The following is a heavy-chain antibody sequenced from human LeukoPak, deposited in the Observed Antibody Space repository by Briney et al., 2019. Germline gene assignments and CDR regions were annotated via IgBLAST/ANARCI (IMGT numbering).Heavy chain of an antibody. D-gene: IGHD3-9*01. CDR1: GGSFSGYY. Sequence: SSETLSLTCAVYGGSFSGYYWSWIRQPPGKGLEWIGEINHSGSTNYNPSLKSRVNISVDTSKNQFSLKLSSVTAADTAVYYCARSPVLRYFDWLLPPHDAFDIWGQGTMVTVSS. V-gene: IGHV4-34*01. J-gene: IGHJ3*02. CDR3: ARSPVLRYFDWLLPPHDAFDI. CDR2: INHSGST.